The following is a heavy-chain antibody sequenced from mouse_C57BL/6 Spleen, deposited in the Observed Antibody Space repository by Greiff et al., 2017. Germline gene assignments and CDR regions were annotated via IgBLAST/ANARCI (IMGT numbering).Heavy chain of an antibody. D-gene: IGHD1-3*01. Sequence: EVKVEESGGGLVKPGGSLKLSCAASGFTFSDYGMHWVRQAPEKGLEWVAYISSGSSTNYYADTVKGRFTISRDNAKNTLFLQMTSLRSEDTAMYYCARGGKDAMDYWGQGTSVTVSS. V-gene: IGHV5-17*01. J-gene: IGHJ4*01. CDR1: GFTFSDYG. CDR3: ARGGKDAMDY. CDR2: ISSGSSTN.